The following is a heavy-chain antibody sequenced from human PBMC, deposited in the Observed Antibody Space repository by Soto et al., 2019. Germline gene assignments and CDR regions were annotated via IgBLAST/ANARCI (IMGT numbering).Heavy chain of an antibody. Sequence: ASVKVSCKASGYTFANYGIHWVRQAPGHRLEWMGWINAGNGGTKYSESFQGRVTITRDTSASTVYLGLSSLRAEDTAVYYCARDYLVVPHRVIDYWGQGTLVTVSS. D-gene: IGHD2-2*01. J-gene: IGHJ4*02. CDR3: ARDYLVVPHRVIDY. V-gene: IGHV1-3*01. CDR2: INAGNGGT. CDR1: GYTFANYG.